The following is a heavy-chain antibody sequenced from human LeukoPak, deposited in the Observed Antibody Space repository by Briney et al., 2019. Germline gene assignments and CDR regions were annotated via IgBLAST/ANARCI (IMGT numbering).Heavy chain of an antibody. D-gene: IGHD6-19*01. V-gene: IGHV3-30-3*01. CDR2: ISNDGSNK. J-gene: IGHJ6*02. CDR1: GFTFTSYA. CDR3: ARVRSSGVYYNYALDV. Sequence: PGGSLRLSRAASGFTFTSYAMHWVREAPGKGLEWVATISNDGSNKFSAESVKSRFTLSRDNSKNKMYVQMNRLRADDTAVYYCARVRSSGVYYNYALDVWGRGTTVTVSS.